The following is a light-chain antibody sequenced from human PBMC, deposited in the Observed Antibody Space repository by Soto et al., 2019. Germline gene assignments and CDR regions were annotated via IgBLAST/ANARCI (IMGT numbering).Light chain of an antibody. J-gene: IGKJ4*01. CDR1: ETIRQY. Sequence: DVQMTQSPSSLSASVGDTIIITCRASETIRQYLNWYQQKPGKAPKLLIYAASNLQSGVPSRFSGSGFGIEFTLTLSSLQPEDFATYYCQQSSSTPLTFGGGTKVETK. V-gene: IGKV1-39*01. CDR3: QQSSSTPLT. CDR2: AAS.